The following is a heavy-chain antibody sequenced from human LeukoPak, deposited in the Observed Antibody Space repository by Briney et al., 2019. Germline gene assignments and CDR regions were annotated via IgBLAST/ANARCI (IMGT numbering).Heavy chain of an antibody. CDR1: GGSISDTSYY. V-gene: IGHV4-39*01. J-gene: IGHJ5*02. Sequence: SETLSLTCNVSGGSISDTSYYWGWIRQPPGKGLEWIGSIYHTGTTYYSPSLKSRVTISVHTSKNQFSLKLSSVTAADTAVYYCARQECNGGSCYSRAIWFDPWGQGTLVTASS. D-gene: IGHD2-15*01. CDR2: IYHTGTT. CDR3: ARQECNGGSCYSRAIWFDP.